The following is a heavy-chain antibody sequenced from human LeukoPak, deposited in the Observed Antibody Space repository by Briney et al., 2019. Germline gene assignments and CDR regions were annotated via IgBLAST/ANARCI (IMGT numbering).Heavy chain of an antibody. CDR2: IKQDGSEK. J-gene: IGHJ4*02. D-gene: IGHD3-16*01. CDR1: RFTFSSYG. CDR3: ARGRGWVDH. V-gene: IGHV3-7*01. Sequence: GETLRLSCAASRFTFSSYGMSWVRRAPGKGLEWVANIKQDGSEKYYVDAVKGRFTISRDNARNSVFLQLNSLRAEDTALYYCARGRGWVDHWGQGTLVTVSS.